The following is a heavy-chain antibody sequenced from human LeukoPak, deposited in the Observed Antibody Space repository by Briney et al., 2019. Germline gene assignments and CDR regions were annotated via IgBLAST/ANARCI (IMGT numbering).Heavy chain of an antibody. D-gene: IGHD2-21*01. CDR3: AKAPVTTCSGAYCYPFDY. CDR1: GFTFSNSW. Sequence: GGSLRLSCAASGFTFSNSWMHWVRQAPGKGLVWVSHININGTSTRYADSVKGRFTISRDSSKNTLYLQMNRLRAEDAAVYYCAKAPVTTCSGAYCYPFDYWGQGTLVTVSS. J-gene: IGHJ4*02. V-gene: IGHV3-74*01. CDR2: ININGTST.